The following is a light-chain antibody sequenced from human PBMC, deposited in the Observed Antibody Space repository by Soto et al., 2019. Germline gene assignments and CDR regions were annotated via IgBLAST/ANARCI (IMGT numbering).Light chain of an antibody. CDR3: QQYNGLPTWT. Sequence: DLQMTQSPSTLSASVGDRVTITCRASQTINIWLAWYQQKPGKAPKLLIYKASTVESGVPSRFSGSGSGTEFTLTISSLQPDDSATYYCQQYNGLPTWTFGQGTKVDMK. J-gene: IGKJ1*01. CDR1: QTINIW. V-gene: IGKV1-5*03. CDR2: KAS.